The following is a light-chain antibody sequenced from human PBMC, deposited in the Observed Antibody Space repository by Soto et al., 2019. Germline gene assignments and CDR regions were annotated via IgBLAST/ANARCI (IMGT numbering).Light chain of an antibody. Sequence: EIVLTQSPGTLSLSPWERATLSCMASQSVSSSYLAWYQQKPGQAPRLLIYGASTRATGIPARFSGSGSGTEFTLTISSLQSEDFAVYYCQQYYNWPPITFGQGTRLEIK. V-gene: IGKV3-15*01. CDR2: GAS. CDR1: QSVSSSY. CDR3: QQYYNWPPIT. J-gene: IGKJ5*01.